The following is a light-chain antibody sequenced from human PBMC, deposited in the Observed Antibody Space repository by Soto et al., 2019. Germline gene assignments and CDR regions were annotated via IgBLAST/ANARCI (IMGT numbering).Light chain of an antibody. CDR3: QQYGSSPLT. CDR2: GAS. Sequence: EIVLTQSACTLSLSAGERATLSCRASQSVSAGHLAWYQQKPGQAPRLVIYGASSRATGIPDRFSGSGSGTDFNLTISRLETEDFAVYFCQQYGSSPLTFGGGTKVDIK. CDR1: QSVSAGH. V-gene: IGKV3-20*01. J-gene: IGKJ4*01.